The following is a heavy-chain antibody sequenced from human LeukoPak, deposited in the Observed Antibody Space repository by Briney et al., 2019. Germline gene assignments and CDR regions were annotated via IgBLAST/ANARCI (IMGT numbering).Heavy chain of an antibody. D-gene: IGHD3-22*01. CDR1: GFTFSSYW. V-gene: IGHV3-7*01. Sequence: GESLRLSCAASGFTFSSYWMSWVRQAPGKGLEWVANIKQDGSEKYDVDSVKGRFTISRDNAKNSLYLQMNSLRAEDTAVYFCARGSTYYYDRPLDYWGQGAWSPSPQ. CDR3: ARGSTYYYDRPLDY. CDR2: IKQDGSEK. J-gene: IGHJ4*02.